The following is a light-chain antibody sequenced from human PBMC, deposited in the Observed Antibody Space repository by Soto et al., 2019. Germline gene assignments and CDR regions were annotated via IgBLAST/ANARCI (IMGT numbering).Light chain of an antibody. Sequence: QSALTQPASVSGSPGQSITISCTWSISDARGYNYVSWYQQHPGKAPKLIIYEVSYRPSGVSNRFSGSKSGNTASLTISGLQADEEADYYCSSKPSGTTYVFGAGTKATVL. CDR1: ISDARGYNY. J-gene: IGLJ1*01. V-gene: IGLV2-14*01. CDR2: EVS. CDR3: SSKPSGTTYV.